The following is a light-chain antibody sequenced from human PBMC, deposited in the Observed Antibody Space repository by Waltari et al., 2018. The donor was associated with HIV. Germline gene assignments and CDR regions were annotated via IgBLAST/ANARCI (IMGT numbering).Light chain of an antibody. CDR2: RND. Sequence: SVLTQPPSASGTLGQRVTIPRPGRNSNVGSKYVYWYQQVPGTAPKQLIYRNDQRRSGVPDRFSASKSGASASLSISGLRSEDEADYYCVAWDDSLSGFAFGTGTKVTVL. CDR1: NSNVGSKY. CDR3: VAWDDSLSGFA. J-gene: IGLJ1*01. V-gene: IGLV1-47*01.